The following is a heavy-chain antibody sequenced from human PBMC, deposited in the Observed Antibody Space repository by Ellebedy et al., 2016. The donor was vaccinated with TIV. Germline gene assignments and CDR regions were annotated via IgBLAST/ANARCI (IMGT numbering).Heavy chain of an antibody. Sequence: PGGSLRLSCAASGFTFSSNGMHWVRQAPGKGLEWVAVIWYDGSKRYYADSVKGRFTISRDDLKNTLYLQMNSLRAEDTAVYYCARDLGRFESSGSYFDYWGQGTLVTVSS. J-gene: IGHJ4*02. V-gene: IGHV3-33*01. CDR1: GFTFSSNG. CDR2: IWYDGSKR. CDR3: ARDLGRFESSGSYFDY. D-gene: IGHD3-22*01.